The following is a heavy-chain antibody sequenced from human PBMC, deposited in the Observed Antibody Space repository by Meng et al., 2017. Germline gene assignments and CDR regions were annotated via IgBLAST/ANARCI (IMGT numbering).Heavy chain of an antibody. Sequence: ASVKVSCKASGYTFTSYYMHWVRQAPGQGLEWMGWINPNSGGTNYAQKFQGRVTMTRDTSISTAYMELSRLRSDDTAVYYCAREMATNYYGMDVWGQGTTVTVSS. D-gene: IGHD5-24*01. CDR2: INPNSGGT. J-gene: IGHJ6*02. V-gene: IGHV1-2*02. CDR1: GYTFTSYY. CDR3: AREMATNYYGMDV.